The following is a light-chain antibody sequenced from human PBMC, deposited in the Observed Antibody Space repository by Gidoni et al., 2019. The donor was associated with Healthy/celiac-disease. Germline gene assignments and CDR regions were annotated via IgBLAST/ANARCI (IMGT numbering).Light chain of an antibody. J-gene: IGKJ5*01. Sequence: DIQMTQSPSSLSASVGDRVTTTCQASQDISNHLTWYQQKPGKAPKLLIYDASNLETEVPSRFSGSGSGTDFTFTISSLQPEEIATYYCQQYDNLPSITFGQGTRLEIK. CDR2: DAS. V-gene: IGKV1-33*01. CDR1: QDISNH. CDR3: QQYDNLPSIT.